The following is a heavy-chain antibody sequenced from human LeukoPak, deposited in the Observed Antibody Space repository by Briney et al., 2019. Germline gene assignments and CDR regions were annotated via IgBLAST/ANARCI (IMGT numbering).Heavy chain of an antibody. J-gene: IGHJ3*02. D-gene: IGHD6-19*01. Sequence: GGSLRLSCAASGFTFSSYGMHWVRQAPGKGLEWVAVISCDGSNKYYADSVKGRFTISRDNSKNTLYLQMNSLRAEDTAVYYCAKDGIAVAGTAHQIDAFDIWGQGTMVTVSS. CDR2: ISCDGSNK. CDR3: AKDGIAVAGTAHQIDAFDI. V-gene: IGHV3-30*18. CDR1: GFTFSSYG.